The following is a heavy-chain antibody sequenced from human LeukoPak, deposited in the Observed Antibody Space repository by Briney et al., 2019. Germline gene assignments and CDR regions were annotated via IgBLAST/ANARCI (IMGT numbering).Heavy chain of an antibody. V-gene: IGHV4-59*01. J-gene: IGHJ4*02. CDR3: ARGGWLRLYYFDY. CDR2: IYDSGST. Sequence: PSETLSLTCTVSGGSISSYYWSWIRQPTGKGLEWIGYIYDSGSTNYNPSLKSRVTISADTSKNQFSLKLSSVTAADTAVYYCARGGWLRLYYFDYWGQGNLVTVSS. CDR1: GGSISSYY. D-gene: IGHD5-12*01.